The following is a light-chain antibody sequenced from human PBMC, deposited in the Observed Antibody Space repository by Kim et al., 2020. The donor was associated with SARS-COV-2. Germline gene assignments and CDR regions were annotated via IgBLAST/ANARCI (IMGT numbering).Light chain of an antibody. J-gene: IGKJ1*01. CDR1: QSISSW. V-gene: IGKV1-5*03. CDR3: QQYYSDWT. CDR2: KAS. Sequence: LSASVGNRVTITCRASQSISSWLAWYQQKPGKAPKLLIYKASSLESGVPSRFSGSGSGTEFTLTISSLQAEDFATYFCQQYYSDWTFGQGTKVDIK.